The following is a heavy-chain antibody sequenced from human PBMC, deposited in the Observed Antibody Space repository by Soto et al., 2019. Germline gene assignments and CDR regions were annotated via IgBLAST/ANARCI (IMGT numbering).Heavy chain of an antibody. Sequence: GGSLGLSCAASGLTFSSYGMHWVRQAPGKGLEWVAVIWYDGSNKYYADSVKGRFTISRDNSKNTLYLQMNSLRAEDTAVYYCARDYYDKSVDYCYGMDVWGQGTTVTVSS. CDR2: IWYDGSNK. CDR1: GLTFSSYG. D-gene: IGHD3-22*01. CDR3: ARDYYDKSVDYCYGMDV. V-gene: IGHV3-33*01. J-gene: IGHJ6*02.